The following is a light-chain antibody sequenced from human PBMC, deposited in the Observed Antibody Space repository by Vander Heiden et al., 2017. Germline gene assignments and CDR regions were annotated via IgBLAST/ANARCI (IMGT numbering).Light chain of an antibody. J-gene: IGLJ3*02. CDR2: STN. CDR3: VLYIGSGISM. V-gene: IGLV8-61*01. CDR1: SGSVSTSSY. Sequence: QTLVTQETSFSVSPGGTVTLTCALSSGSVSTSSYPSWYQQTPGQAPRTLIYSTNISSSGVPERFSGSILGNKAALTITGAEADDESDYYCVLYIGSGISMFGGGTKLTVL.